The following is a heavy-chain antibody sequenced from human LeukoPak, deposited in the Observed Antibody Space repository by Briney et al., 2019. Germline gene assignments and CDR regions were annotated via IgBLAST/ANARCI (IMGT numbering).Heavy chain of an antibody. CDR2: IYTSGST. D-gene: IGHD3-9*01. V-gene: IGHV4-4*09. J-gene: IGHJ6*03. CDR1: GGTISSYY. CDR3: ARHSPPPPLTGYSLRYYYYMDV. Sequence: PSETLSLTCTVSGGTISSYYWSWIRQPPGKGLEWIGYIYTSGSTNYNPSLKSRVTISVHTSKNQFSLKLSSVTAADTAVYYCARHSPPPPLTGYSLRYYYYMDVWGKGTTVTVSS.